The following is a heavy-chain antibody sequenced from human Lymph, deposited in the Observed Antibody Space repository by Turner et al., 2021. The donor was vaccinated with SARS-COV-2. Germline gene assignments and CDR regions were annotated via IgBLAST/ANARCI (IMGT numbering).Heavy chain of an antibody. CDR1: GFTFSSYA. CDR2: ISYDGSNK. CDR3: ATLFTIPYYSDSSGYYTDY. J-gene: IGHJ4*02. Sequence: QVQLVESGGGVVQPGRSRSPSCAASGFTFSSYAMHWVRQAPGKGLEWVAVISYDGSNKYYADSVKGRFTISRDNSKNTLYLQVNSLRAEDTAVFYCATLFTIPYYSDSSGYYTDYWGQGTLVTVSS. V-gene: IGHV3-30*04. D-gene: IGHD3-22*01.